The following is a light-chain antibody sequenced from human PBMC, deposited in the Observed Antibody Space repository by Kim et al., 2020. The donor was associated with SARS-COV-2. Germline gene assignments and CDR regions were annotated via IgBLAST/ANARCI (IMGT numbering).Light chain of an antibody. CDR3: QQSYSTPFT. CDR2: AAS. V-gene: IGKV1-39*01. CDR1: QSISSY. Sequence: ASVGDRVTITCRASQSISSYLNWYQQKPGKAPQLLIYAASSLQSGVPSRFSGSGSGTDFTLTISSLQPEDFATYYCQQSYSTPFTFGPGTKVDIK. J-gene: IGKJ3*01.